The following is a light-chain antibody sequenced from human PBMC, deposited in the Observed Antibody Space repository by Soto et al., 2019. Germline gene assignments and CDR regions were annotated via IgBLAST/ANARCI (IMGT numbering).Light chain of an antibody. V-gene: IGLV2-14*01. Sequence: QSVLTQPASVSGSPGQSITISCTGNISDIGGYDSVSWYQQHPGKAPKLMIYQVSNRPLGVSNRFSGSKSGNTSSLTISGLQAEDEADYYCSSYSSSSPYVFGTGTKVTVL. J-gene: IGLJ1*01. CDR1: ISDIGGYDS. CDR3: SSYSSSSPYV. CDR2: QVS.